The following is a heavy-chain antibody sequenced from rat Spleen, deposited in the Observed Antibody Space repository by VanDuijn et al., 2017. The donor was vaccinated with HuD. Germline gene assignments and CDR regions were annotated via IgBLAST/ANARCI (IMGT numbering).Heavy chain of an antibody. J-gene: IGHJ3*01. CDR1: GFTFSDFF. CDR3: ARHPFNYGGPFAY. V-gene: IGHV5-25*01. D-gene: IGHD1-11*01. CDR2: ISTGGGNT. Sequence: EVQLVESDGGLVQPGRSLNLSCAASGFTFSDFFMAWVRQAPTKGLEWVASISTGGGNTYYRDSVKGRFTISRDNAKSTLYLQMDSLRSEDTATYYCARHPFNYGGPFAYWGQGTLVTVSS.